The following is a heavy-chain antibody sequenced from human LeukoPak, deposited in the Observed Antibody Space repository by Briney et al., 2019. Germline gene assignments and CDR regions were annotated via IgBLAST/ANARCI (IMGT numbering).Heavy chain of an antibody. Sequence: GGSLRLSCAACGFTVSSNYMSWVRQAPGKGLEWVSVIYSGGSTYYADSVKGRFTISRDNSKNTLYLQMNSLRAEDTAVYYCARSSSGWYGGYYFDYWGQGTLVTVSS. CDR3: ARSSSGWYGGYYFDY. J-gene: IGHJ4*02. CDR1: GFTVSSNY. V-gene: IGHV3-66*02. D-gene: IGHD6-19*01. CDR2: IYSGGST.